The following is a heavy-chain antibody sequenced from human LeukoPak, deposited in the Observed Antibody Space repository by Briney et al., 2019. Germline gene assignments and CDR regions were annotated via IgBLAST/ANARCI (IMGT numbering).Heavy chain of an antibody. CDR1: GGSISSSSYY. D-gene: IGHD3-3*01. V-gene: IGHV4-39*01. CDR2: IYYSGST. J-gene: IGHJ4*02. CDR3: ARQNDFWSGYYSPFDY. Sequence: SETLSLTCTVSGGSISSSSYYWGWIRHPPGKGLEWIGSIYYSGSTYYNPSLKSRVTISVDTSKNQFSLKLSSVTAADTAVYYCARQNDFWSGYYSPFDYWGQGTLVTVSS.